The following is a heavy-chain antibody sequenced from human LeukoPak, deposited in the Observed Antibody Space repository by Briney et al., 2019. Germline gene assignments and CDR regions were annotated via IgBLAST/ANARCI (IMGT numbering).Heavy chain of an antibody. D-gene: IGHD1-26*01. CDR3: TRDRGTDNWLDP. J-gene: IGHJ5*02. V-gene: IGHV3-73*01. CDR1: GFTLSDSA. CDR2: IDRPAKSYAT. Sequence: GGSAKLSCAASGFTLSDSAIHWVRQASGKGLEWVGLIDRPAKSYATAYGASVGGRFTISRDDSKNTAYLQMDSLKTEDTALYYCTRDRGTDNWLDPWGQGTLVTVSS.